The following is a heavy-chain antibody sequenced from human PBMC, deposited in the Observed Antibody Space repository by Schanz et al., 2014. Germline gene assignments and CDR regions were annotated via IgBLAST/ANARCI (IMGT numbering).Heavy chain of an antibody. CDR3: ATASAPVREAGAGSSFHL. CDR1: TSIFNHAW. CDR2: IKSKTDGETT. J-gene: IGHJ5*02. D-gene: IGHD6-13*01. V-gene: IGHV3-15*01. Sequence: EVQLVESGGGLVQPGGSLRLSCAASTSIFNHAWMSWVRQAPGKGLEWLGRIKSKTDGETTDYAAPVKGRFSISRDDSQSTLYLQMNSLKIEDTAVYYGATASAPVREAGAGSSFHLWGQGTLVTVSP.